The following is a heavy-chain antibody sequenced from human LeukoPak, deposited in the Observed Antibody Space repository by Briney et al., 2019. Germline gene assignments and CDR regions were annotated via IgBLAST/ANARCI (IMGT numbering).Heavy chain of an antibody. CDR2: INHSGST. D-gene: IGHD6-6*01. Sequence: SETLSLTCAVYGGSFSGYYWSWIRQPPGKGLEWIGEINHSGSTNYNPSLKSRVTISVDTSKNQFSLKLSSVTAADTAVYYCARHRPLAAPSAFDIWGQGTMVTVSS. CDR1: GGSFSGYY. CDR3: ARHRPLAAPSAFDI. V-gene: IGHV4-34*01. J-gene: IGHJ3*02.